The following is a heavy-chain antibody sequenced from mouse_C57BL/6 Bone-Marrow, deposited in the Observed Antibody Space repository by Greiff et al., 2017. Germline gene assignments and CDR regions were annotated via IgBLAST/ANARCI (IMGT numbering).Heavy chain of an antibody. Sequence: QVQLKESGAELARPGASVKLSCKAPGYTFTSYGISWVKQRTGQGLEWIGEIYPRSGNTYYNEKFKGKATLTADKSSSTAYMELRSLTSEDSAVDFCARRGDGYYPDYWGQGTTLTVSS. CDR3: ARRGDGYYPDY. J-gene: IGHJ2*01. D-gene: IGHD2-3*01. CDR2: IYPRSGNT. V-gene: IGHV1-81*01. CDR1: GYTFTSYG.